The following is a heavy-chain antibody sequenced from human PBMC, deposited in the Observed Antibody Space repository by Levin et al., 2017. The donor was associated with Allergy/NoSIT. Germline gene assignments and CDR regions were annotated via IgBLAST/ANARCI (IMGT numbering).Heavy chain of an antibody. CDR2: IWHDGSYK. CDR3: ARSCSGGSCQPLPKAPYYFDY. D-gene: IGHD2-15*01. CDR1: GFTFSSSG. V-gene: IGHV3-33*01. Sequence: SCAPSGFTFSSSGMHWVRQAPGKGLEWLAIIWHDGSYKFYADSVKGRFTISRDNSKNTLYLQMNSLSAEDPAVYYCARSCSGGSCQPLPKAPYYFDYWGQGSLVTVSS. J-gene: IGHJ4*02.